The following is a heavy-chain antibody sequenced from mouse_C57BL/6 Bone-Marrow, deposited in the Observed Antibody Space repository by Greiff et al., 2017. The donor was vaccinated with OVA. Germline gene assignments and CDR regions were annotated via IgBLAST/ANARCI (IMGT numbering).Heavy chain of an antibody. CDR1: GYAFSNYW. V-gene: IGHV1-80*01. J-gene: IGHJ3*01. CDR2: IYPGDGDT. Sequence: QVQLKHSGADLVKPAASVKISCKASGYAFSNYWMNWVQQRPGKGLEWIGQIYPGDGDTNYNGKFKGKATLTADKSSSTAYMNLSSLTSEDSAVYFCARGAYWGQGTLVTVSA. CDR3: ARGAY.